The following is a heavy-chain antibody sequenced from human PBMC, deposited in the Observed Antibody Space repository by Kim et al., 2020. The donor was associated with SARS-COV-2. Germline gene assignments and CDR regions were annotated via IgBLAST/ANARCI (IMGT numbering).Heavy chain of an antibody. Sequence: GGSLRLSCAASGFTFSSYAMSWVRQAPGKGLEWVSAISGSGGSTYYADSVKGRFTISRDNSKNTLYLQMNSLRAEDTAVYYCAKDRPVGWGIYYYYGMDVWGQGTTVTVSS. J-gene: IGHJ6*02. D-gene: IGHD2-8*02. CDR2: ISGSGGST. CDR3: AKDRPVGWGIYYYYGMDV. V-gene: IGHV3-23*01. CDR1: GFTFSSYA.